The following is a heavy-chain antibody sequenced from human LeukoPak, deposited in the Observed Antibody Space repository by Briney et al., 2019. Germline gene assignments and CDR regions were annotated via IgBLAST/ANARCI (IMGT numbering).Heavy chain of an antibody. J-gene: IGHJ3*02. CDR2: IIPIFGTA. V-gene: IGHV1-69*06. CDR1: GGTFSSYA. D-gene: IGHD3-16*01. CDR3: ATLGESNAFDI. Sequence: EASVKVSCKASGGTFSSYAISWVRQAPGQGLEWMGGIIPIFGTANYAQKFQGRVTMTEDTSTVTAYMELSSLRSEDTAVYYCATLGESNAFDIWGQGTMVTVSS.